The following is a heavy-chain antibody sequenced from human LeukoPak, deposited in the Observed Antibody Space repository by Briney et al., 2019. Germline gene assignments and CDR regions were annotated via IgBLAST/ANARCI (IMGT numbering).Heavy chain of an antibody. D-gene: IGHD4-11*01. CDR2: MSANGYST. J-gene: IGHJ4*02. CDR3: AKVGDYSNYYDC. V-gene: IGHV3-23*01. CDR1: VFTFSGYA. Sequence: GGPLRLSCAASVFTFSGYAMRGLRQARGKGLEWVSAMSANGYSTYCVDPVGGRFTISRENSKNTLYLKINSLRAEDTAVYYCAKVGDYSNYYDCWGQGTLVTVSS.